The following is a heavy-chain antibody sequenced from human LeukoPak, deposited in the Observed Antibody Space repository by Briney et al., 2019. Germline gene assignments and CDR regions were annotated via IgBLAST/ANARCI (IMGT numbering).Heavy chain of an antibody. CDR2: IYYSGST. Sequence: PSETLSLTYTVSGGSISTYYWTWIRQPPGKGLEWIGYIYYSGSTNYNPSLKSRVTISVDTSKNQFSLKLSSVTAADTAVYYCARKSTHYYDSSGYYFFDYWGQGTLVTVSS. D-gene: IGHD3-22*01. CDR3: ARKSTHYYDSSGYYFFDY. J-gene: IGHJ4*02. V-gene: IGHV4-59*01. CDR1: GGSISTYY.